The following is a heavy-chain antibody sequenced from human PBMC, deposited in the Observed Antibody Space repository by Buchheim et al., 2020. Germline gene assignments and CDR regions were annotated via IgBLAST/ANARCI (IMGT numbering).Heavy chain of an antibody. CDR1: GFTFSDHY. D-gene: IGHD3/OR15-3a*01. CDR3: SRWTLQRDGLDV. CDR2: SRHKARSYTT. V-gene: IGHV3-72*01. Sequence: EAQLVESGGGLVQPGGSLRLSCAGSGFTFSDHYIDWVRQAPGKGLEWIGRSRHKARSYTTEDAASVKGRLTISRDESLNSVYMEMHSLETADTAVYYCSRWTLQRDGLDVWGQGTT. J-gene: IGHJ6*02.